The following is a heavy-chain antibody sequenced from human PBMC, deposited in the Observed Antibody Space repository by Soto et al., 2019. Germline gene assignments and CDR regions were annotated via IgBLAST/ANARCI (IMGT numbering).Heavy chain of an antibody. CDR2: IYWDDDK. CDR3: AHQNEGIAVAGHYGMEV. D-gene: IGHD6-19*01. Sequence: QITLKESGARLVKPTQTLTLTCTFSGFSLSTSGVGVGWIRQPPGKALEWLALIYWDDDKRYSPSLKSRHTITQDTSKNQVVLTMTNMDPVDTATYYCAHQNEGIAVAGHYGMEVWGQGTTVTVSS. CDR1: GFSLSTSGVG. V-gene: IGHV2-5*02. J-gene: IGHJ6*02.